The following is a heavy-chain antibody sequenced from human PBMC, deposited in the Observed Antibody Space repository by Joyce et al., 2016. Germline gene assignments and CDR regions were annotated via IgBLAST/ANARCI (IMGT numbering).Heavy chain of an antibody. D-gene: IGHD6-19*01. CDR3: VKALQQWLVVLDH. Sequence: EVKLVESGGGLVQPGVSRRLSCSASGFTFGKLCMHCVRKAPGKGLEYVSSISSNGANTYYADFVKGRFTISRDNSKSTLYLQMSSLRPEDTAIYFCVKALQQWLVVLDHWGQGTLVTVSP. CDR2: ISSNGANT. CDR1: GFTFGKLC. V-gene: IGHV3-64D*08. J-gene: IGHJ4*02.